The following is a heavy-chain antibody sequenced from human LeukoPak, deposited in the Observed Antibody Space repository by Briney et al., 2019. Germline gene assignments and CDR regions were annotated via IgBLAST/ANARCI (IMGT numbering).Heavy chain of an antibody. CDR2: ISSSSSYI. J-gene: IGHJ4*02. CDR3: ARLYDGSAYHADHFDY. V-gene: IGHV3-21*01. CDR1: GFTFSSYS. Sequence: PGGSLRLSCAASGFTFSSYSMNWVRQAPGKGLEWVSSISSSSSYIYYADSVKGRFTISRDNAKNSLYLQMNSLRAEDTAVYYCARLYDGSAYHADHFDYWGQGTLVIVSS. D-gene: IGHD3-22*01.